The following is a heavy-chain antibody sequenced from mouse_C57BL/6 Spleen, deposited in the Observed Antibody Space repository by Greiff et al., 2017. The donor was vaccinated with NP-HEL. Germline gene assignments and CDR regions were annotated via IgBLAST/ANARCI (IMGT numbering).Heavy chain of an antibody. D-gene: IGHD1-1*01. J-gene: IGHJ1*03. Sequence: QVQLQQPGTELVKPGASVKLSCKASGYTFTSYWMHWVKQRAGQGLEWIGNIKPSNGGTNYNEKFKSKAILTVDKSSSTAYMQLSSLTSEDSAVYYCASGDYGSSYNWYFDVWGTGTTVTVSS. V-gene: IGHV1-53*01. CDR2: IKPSNGGT. CDR1: GYTFTSYW. CDR3: ASGDYGSSYNWYFDV.